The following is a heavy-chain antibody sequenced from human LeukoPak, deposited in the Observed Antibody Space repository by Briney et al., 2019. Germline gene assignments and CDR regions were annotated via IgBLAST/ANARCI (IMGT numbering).Heavy chain of an antibody. V-gene: IGHV3-30*18. CDR1: GFTFSRHG. D-gene: IGHD3-9*01. J-gene: IGHJ4*02. CDR2: ISYDGSNK. CDR3: AKDPRGTLSGYFDY. Sequence: TGGSLRLSCAASGFTFSRHGMHWVRQAPGKGLEWVAVISYDGSNKYYADSVKGRFTISRDNSKNTLYLQMNSLRAEDTAVYYCAKDPRGTLSGYFDYWGQGTLVTVSS.